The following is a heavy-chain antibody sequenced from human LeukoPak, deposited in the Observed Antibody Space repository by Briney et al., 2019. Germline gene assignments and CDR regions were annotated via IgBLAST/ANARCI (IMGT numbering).Heavy chain of an antibody. J-gene: IGHJ6*02. CDR3: ARVSVAAYYYYGMDV. CDR2: IYYSGST. CDR1: GGSISSSSYY. V-gene: IGHV4-39*07. D-gene: IGHD6-19*01. Sequence: PSETLSLTCTVSGGSISSSSYYWGWIRQPPGKGLGWIGSIYYSGSTYYNPSLKSRVTISVDTSKNQFSLKLSSVTAADTAVYYCARVSVAAYYYYGMDVWGQGTTVTVSS.